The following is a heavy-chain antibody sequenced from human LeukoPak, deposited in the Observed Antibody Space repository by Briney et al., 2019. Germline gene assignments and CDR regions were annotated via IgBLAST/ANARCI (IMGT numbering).Heavy chain of an antibody. CDR2: IYPGDSDT. V-gene: IGHV5-51*01. D-gene: IGHD3-3*01. CDR3: ASTAALNYDFWSGYFDDYYYMDV. Sequence: GESLKISCKGSGYSFTSCWIGWVRQMPGKGLEWMGIIYPGDSDTRYSPSFQGQVTISADKSISTAYLQWSSLKASDTAMYYCASTAALNYDFWSGYFDDYYYMDVWGKGTTVTVSS. J-gene: IGHJ6*03. CDR1: GYSFTSCW.